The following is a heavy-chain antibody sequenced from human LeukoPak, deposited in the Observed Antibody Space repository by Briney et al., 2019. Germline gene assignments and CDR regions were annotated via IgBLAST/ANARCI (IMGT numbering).Heavy chain of an antibody. V-gene: IGHV4-59*11. J-gene: IGHJ4*02. D-gene: IGHD6-13*01. CDR1: GGSISSHY. CDR3: ARRGSSSWHFDY. CDR2: IYYSGTT. Sequence: PSETLSLTCAVSGGSISSHYWSWIRQPPGKGLEWIGFIYYSGTTKYNPSLKSRVTISADTSKNQFSLKLSSVTAADTAVYYCARRGSSSWHFDYWGQGTLVTVSS.